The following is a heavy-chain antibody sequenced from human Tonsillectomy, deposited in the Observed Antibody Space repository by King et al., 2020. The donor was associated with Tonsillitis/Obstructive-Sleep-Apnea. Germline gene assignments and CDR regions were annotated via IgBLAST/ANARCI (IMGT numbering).Heavy chain of an antibody. Sequence: VQLVESGGGVVQPGRSLRLSCAASGFTFSSYGMHWVRQAPGKGLEWVAVISYDGSNKYYADSVKGRFTISRDNSKNTLYLQMNSLRAEDTAVYYCAKVPHSITIFGVARDYFDYWGQGTLVTVSS. CDR2: ISYDGSNK. J-gene: IGHJ4*02. CDR1: GFTFSSYG. D-gene: IGHD3-3*01. CDR3: AKVPHSITIFGVARDYFDY. V-gene: IGHV3-30*18.